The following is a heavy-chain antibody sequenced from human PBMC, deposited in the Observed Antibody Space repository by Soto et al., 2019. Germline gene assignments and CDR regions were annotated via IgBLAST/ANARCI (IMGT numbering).Heavy chain of an antibody. Sequence: SETLSLTCTVSGDSISTFYCGWMRQSPWKELEWIGYVYYTGITNYNPSLKSRVTISVDRSKNQFSLKLTSANAADTAVYYCATGRTFRNYSDHRSDYFYFFDYWGQETRVTAPQ. CDR2: VYYTGIT. CDR3: ATGRTFRNYSDHRSDYFYFFDY. V-gene: IGHV4-59*03. J-gene: IGHJ4*02. CDR1: GDSISTFY. D-gene: IGHD3-22*01.